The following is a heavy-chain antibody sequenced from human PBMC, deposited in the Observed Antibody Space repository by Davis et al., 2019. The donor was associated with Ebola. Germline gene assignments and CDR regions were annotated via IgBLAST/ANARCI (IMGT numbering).Heavy chain of an antibody. V-gene: IGHV4-59*08. Sequence: MPSETLSLTCTVSGGSISSYYWSWIRQPPGKGLEWIGYIYYSGSTNYNPSLKSRVTISVDTSKNQFSLKLSSVAAADTALYYCARQWIQLWLDYWGQGTLVTVSS. CDR1: GGSISSYY. CDR2: IYYSGST. CDR3: ARQWIQLWLDY. J-gene: IGHJ4*02. D-gene: IGHD5-18*01.